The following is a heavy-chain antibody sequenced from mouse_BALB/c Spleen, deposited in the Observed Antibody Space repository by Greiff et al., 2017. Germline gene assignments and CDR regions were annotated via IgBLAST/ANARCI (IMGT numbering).Heavy chain of an antibody. CDR2: ISSGSSTI. J-gene: IGHJ4*01. V-gene: IGHV5-17*02. CDR1: GFTFSSFG. CDR3: ARRYGNYFYAMDY. D-gene: IGHD2-10*02. Sequence: DVKLQESGGGLVQPGGSRKLSCAASGFTFSSFGMHWVRQAPEKGLEWVAYISSGSSTIYYADTVKGRFTISRDNPKNTLFLQMTSLRSEDTAMYYCARRYGNYFYAMDYWGQGTSVTVSS.